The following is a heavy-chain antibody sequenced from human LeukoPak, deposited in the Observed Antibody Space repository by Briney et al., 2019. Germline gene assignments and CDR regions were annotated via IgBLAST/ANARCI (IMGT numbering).Heavy chain of an antibody. CDR1: GYTFTSYG. CDR3: ARVRTITIFGVVADAFDL. Sequence: ASVKVSCKASGYTFTSYGFTWVRQAPGQGLEWMGWISAYNGNTLYAQKVQGRVTMTTDTSTSTAYMELRSLRSDDTAVYYCARVRTITIFGVVADAFDLWGQGTMVTVSS. CDR2: ISAYNGNT. D-gene: IGHD3-3*01. V-gene: IGHV1-18*01. J-gene: IGHJ3*01.